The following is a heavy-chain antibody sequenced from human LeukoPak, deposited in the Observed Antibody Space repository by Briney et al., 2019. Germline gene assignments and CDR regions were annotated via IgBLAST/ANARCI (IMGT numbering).Heavy chain of an antibody. CDR2: ITSGSSYR. CDR1: GFTFSSYS. Sequence: GGSLRLSCAASGFTFSSYSMNWVRQAPGKGLEWVSSITSGSSYRFYADSVKGRFTISRDNAKNSLYLQMNSLRAEDTAVYYCARDPYSGSYGNYYYYFMDVWGKGTTVTISS. J-gene: IGHJ6*03. D-gene: IGHD1-26*01. V-gene: IGHV3-21*01. CDR3: ARDPYSGSYGNYYYYFMDV.